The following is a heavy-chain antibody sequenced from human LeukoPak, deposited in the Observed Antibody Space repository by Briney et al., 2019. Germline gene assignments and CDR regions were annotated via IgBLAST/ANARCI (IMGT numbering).Heavy chain of an antibody. V-gene: IGHV3-21*01. CDR3: ATSLQAVVGY. CDR1: GFTFSSYS. CDR2: ISSGGSYI. D-gene: IGHD3-16*01. J-gene: IGHJ4*02. Sequence: PGGSLRLSCAASGFTFSSYSMNWVRQAPGKGLEWVSTISSGGSYIYYADSVKGRFTISRDNAKNSLYLQMNSLRAEDTAVYYCATSLQAVVGYWGQGTLVTVSS.